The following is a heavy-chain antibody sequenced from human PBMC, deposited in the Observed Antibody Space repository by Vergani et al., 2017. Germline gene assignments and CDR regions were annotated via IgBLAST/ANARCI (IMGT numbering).Heavy chain of an antibody. V-gene: IGHV1-18*04. CDR3: ARDKRGIAARGNWFDP. Sequence: QVQLVQSGAEVKKPGASVKVSCKASGYTFTGYYMHWVRQAPGQGLEWMGWISAYNGNTNYAQKLQGRVTMTTDTSTSTAYMELRSLRSDDTAVYYCARDKRGIAARGNWFDPWGQGTLVTVSS. J-gene: IGHJ5*02. CDR1: GYTFTGYY. D-gene: IGHD6-6*01. CDR2: ISAYNGNT.